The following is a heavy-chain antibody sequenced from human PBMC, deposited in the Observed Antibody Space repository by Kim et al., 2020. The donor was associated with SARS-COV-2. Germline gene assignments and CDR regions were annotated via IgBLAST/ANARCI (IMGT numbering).Heavy chain of an antibody. J-gene: IGHJ4*02. CDR3: ARKQRYCGGDCYPTFDQ. D-gene: IGHD2-21*02. Sequence: GESLKISCKGSGYSFTNYWIGWVRQMPGKGLEWMGIIYPDDFDTRYSPSFQGQVTISVDKSISTAYLQWSGLKASDTAMYYCARKQRYCGGDCYPTFDQWGQGTLVTVSS. CDR1: GYSFTNYW. V-gene: IGHV5-51*01. CDR2: IYPDDFDT.